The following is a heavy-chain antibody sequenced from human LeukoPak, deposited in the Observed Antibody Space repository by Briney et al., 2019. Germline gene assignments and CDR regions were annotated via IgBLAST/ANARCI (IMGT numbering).Heavy chain of an antibody. J-gene: IGHJ5*02. CDR1: GYTFTSYA. Sequence: ASVKVSCKASGYTFTSYAMNWVRQATGQGLEWMGWMNPNSGNTGYAQKFQGRVTITRNTSISTAYMELSSLRSEDTAVYYCARVGHGDYVGWFDPWGQGTLVTVSS. V-gene: IGHV1-8*03. D-gene: IGHD4-17*01. CDR2: MNPNSGNT. CDR3: ARVGHGDYVGWFDP.